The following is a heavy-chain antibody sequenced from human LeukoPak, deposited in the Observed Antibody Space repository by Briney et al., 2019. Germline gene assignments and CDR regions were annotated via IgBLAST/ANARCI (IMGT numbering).Heavy chain of an antibody. J-gene: IGHJ4*02. CDR2: IYHSGST. CDR3: ARDYRTMVPY. D-gene: IGHD4/OR15-4a*01. Sequence: SETLSLTCTVSGYSISSGYYWGWIRQPPGKGLEWIGSIYHSGSTYYNPSLKSRVTISVDTSKNQFSLKLSSVTAADTAIYYCARDYRTMVPYWGQGTLVTVSS. V-gene: IGHV4-38-2*02. CDR1: GYSISSGYY.